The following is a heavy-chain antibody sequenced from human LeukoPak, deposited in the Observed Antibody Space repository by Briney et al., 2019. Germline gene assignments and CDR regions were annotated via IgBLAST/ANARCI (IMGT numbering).Heavy chain of an antibody. CDR3: ARDEGRDGYNMDY. Sequence: AASVKVSCKASGGTFSSYAISWVRQAPGQGPEWMGRIIPILGIANYAQKFQGRVTITADKSTSTAYMELSSLRSEDTAVYYCARDEGRDGYNMDYWGQGTLVTVSS. CDR1: GGTFSSYA. D-gene: IGHD5-24*01. CDR2: IIPILGIA. J-gene: IGHJ4*02. V-gene: IGHV1-69*04.